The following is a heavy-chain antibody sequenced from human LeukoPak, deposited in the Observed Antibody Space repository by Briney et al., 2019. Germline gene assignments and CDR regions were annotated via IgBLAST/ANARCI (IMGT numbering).Heavy chain of an antibody. CDR1: GFTFSSYW. CDR3: ARDQKYDILTGYPDY. D-gene: IGHD3-9*01. J-gene: IGHJ4*02. V-gene: IGHV3-7*04. Sequence: GGSLRLSCAASGFTFSSYWMSWVRQAPGKGLEWVANIKQDGSEKYYVDSVKGRFTISRDNAKNSLYLQMNSLRAEDTAVYYCARDQKYDILTGYPDYWGQGTLVTVSS. CDR2: IKQDGSEK.